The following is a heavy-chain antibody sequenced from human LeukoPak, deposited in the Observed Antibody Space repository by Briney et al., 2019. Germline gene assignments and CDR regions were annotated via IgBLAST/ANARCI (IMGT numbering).Heavy chain of an antibody. V-gene: IGHV4-59*01. Sequence: SETLSLTCTASGGSISSYYWSWIRQPPGEGLEWIGYIYYSGSTNYNPSLKSRVTISVDTSKNQFSLKLSSVTAADTAVYYCARVDVVRGIYLDYYYYYMDVWGKGTTVTVSS. J-gene: IGHJ6*03. CDR1: GGSISSYY. CDR3: ARVDVVRGIYLDYYYYYMDV. CDR2: IYYSGST. D-gene: IGHD3-10*01.